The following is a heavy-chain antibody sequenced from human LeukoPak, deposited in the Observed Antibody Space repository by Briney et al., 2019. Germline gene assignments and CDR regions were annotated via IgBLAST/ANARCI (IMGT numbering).Heavy chain of an antibody. CDR2: IWYDGSNK. CDR1: GFTFSNFG. J-gene: IGHJ5*02. Sequence: PGRSLRLSCVASGFTFSNFGMHWVRQAPGKGLEWVAVIWYDGSNKYYADSVKGRFAISRDDSKNTLYLQMNSLRDEDTAVYYCARDRSVLWFDPWGQGTLVTVSS. D-gene: IGHD3-10*02. CDR3: ARDRSVLWFDP. V-gene: IGHV3-33*01.